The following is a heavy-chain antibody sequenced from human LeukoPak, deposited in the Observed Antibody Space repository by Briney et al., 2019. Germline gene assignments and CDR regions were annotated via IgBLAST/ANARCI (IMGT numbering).Heavy chain of an antibody. Sequence: ASVKVSCKASGYTFTSYDINWVRQATGQGLEWMGWMNPNSGNTGYAQKFQGRVTMTRSTSISTAYMELSSLRSEDTAVYYCARGSSGYFDWLLNYWGQGTLVTVPS. CDR2: MNPNSGNT. CDR1: GYTFTSYD. J-gene: IGHJ4*02. V-gene: IGHV1-8*01. CDR3: ARGSSGYFDWLLNY. D-gene: IGHD3-9*01.